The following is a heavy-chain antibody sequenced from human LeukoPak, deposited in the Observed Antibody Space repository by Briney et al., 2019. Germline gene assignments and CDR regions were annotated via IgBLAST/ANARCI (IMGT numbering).Heavy chain of an antibody. CDR3: ARSYYYDSSGYYHDAFDI. V-gene: IGHV3-33*01. D-gene: IGHD3-22*01. J-gene: IGHJ3*02. Sequence: GGSLRLSCAASGFTFSSYGMHWVRQAPGKGLEWVAVIWYDGSNKYYADSVKGRFTISRDNSKNTLYLQMNSLRAEDTAVYYCARSYYYDSSGYYHDAFDIWGQGTMVTVSP. CDR1: GFTFSSYG. CDR2: IWYDGSNK.